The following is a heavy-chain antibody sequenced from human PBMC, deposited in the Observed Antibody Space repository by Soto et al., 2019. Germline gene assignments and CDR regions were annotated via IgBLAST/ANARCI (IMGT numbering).Heavy chain of an antibody. V-gene: IGHV4-59*12. CDR3: ARDAAVGLFDY. CDR2: IYYSGST. Sequence: SETLSLTCTVSGGSISSYYWSWIRQPPGKGLEWIGYIYYSGSTNYNPSLKSRVTISVDTSKNQFSLKLSSVTAADTAVYYCARDAAVGLFDYWGQGTLVTVSS. J-gene: IGHJ4*02. D-gene: IGHD1-26*01. CDR1: GGSISSYY.